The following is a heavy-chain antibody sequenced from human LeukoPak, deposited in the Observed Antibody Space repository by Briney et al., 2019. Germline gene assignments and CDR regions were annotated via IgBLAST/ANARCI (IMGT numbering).Heavy chain of an antibody. CDR3: ARDRDGYKSFDY. V-gene: IGHV3-74*01. D-gene: IGHD5-24*01. CDR1: GFTFSSYW. Sequence: GSLRLSCAASGFTFSSYWMHWVRQAPGKGLVWVSRINSDGSSTNYADSVKGRFTISRDNAKNTLYLRMNSLRAEDTAVYYCARDRDGYKSFDYWGQGTLVTVSS. J-gene: IGHJ4*02. CDR2: INSDGSST.